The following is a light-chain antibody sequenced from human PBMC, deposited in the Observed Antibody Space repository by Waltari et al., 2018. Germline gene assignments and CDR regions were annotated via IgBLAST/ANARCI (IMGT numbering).Light chain of an antibody. CDR3: QQRSSWPYT. CDR1: QTVGTY. Sequence: DIVLTQSPATLSLSPAERATLFCRASQTVGTYLAWYQQKPGQPPRLLIFDASSRSTGIPAKFRGSGSGTDFTLTVGNLEPEDFAVYFCQQRSSWPYTFGQGTRLEI. V-gene: IGKV3-11*01. CDR2: DAS. J-gene: IGKJ2*01.